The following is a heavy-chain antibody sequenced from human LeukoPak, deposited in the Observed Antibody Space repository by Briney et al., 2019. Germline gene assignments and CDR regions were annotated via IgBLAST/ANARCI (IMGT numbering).Heavy chain of an antibody. CDR3: ATVAADCSTTSCYNDY. D-gene: IGHD2-2*02. CDR2: ISGSGGST. CDR1: GFTFDDYA. V-gene: IGHV3-23*01. J-gene: IGHJ4*02. Sequence: PGRSLRLSCAASGFTFDDYAMHWVRQAPGNSLEWVSAISGSGGSTYYADSVKGRFTISRDNSKNTLYLQMNSLRAEDTAVYYCATVAADCSTTSCYNDYWGQGTLVTVSS.